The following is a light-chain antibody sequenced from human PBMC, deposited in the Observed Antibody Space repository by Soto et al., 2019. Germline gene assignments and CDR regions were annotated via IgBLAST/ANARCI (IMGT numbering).Light chain of an antibody. Sequence: DIQMTQSPSILSASVGDRVTITCRASQSISTWLAWYQQKPGKAPKVLIYKASSLDTGVPPRFSGSGSGTEFTLTISSLQPGDFATYYYQQYDSYPYTFGRGTKLEIK. CDR2: KAS. V-gene: IGKV1-5*03. CDR3: QQYDSYPYT. CDR1: QSISTW. J-gene: IGKJ2*01.